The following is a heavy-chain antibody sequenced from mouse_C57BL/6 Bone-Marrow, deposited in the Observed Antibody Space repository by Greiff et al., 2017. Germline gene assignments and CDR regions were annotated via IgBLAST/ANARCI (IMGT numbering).Heavy chain of an antibody. Sequence: QVQLQQSGAELVKPGASVKLSCKASGYTFTEYTIHWVKQRSGQGLEWIGWFYPGSGSIKYNEKFKDKATLPADTSSSTVYMELSRLTSEDSAVYFCARHEGGVWLRRGSWFAYWGQGTLVTVSA. V-gene: IGHV1-62-2*01. CDR3: ARHEGGVWLRRGSWFAY. CDR1: GYTFTEYT. J-gene: IGHJ3*01. CDR2: FYPGSGSI. D-gene: IGHD2-2*01.